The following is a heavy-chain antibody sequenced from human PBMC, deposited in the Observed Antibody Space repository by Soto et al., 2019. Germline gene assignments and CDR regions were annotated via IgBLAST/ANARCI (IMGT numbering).Heavy chain of an antibody. CDR1: GFTLTRYA. J-gene: IGHJ4*02. D-gene: IGHD1-20*01. Sequence: PVGSLRLPCATSGFTLTRYAMHWVRQAPGKGLEWVAGISYDGGNKYYADSVKGRITISRDNSKNTSYVQINRLRPDATAVYYCARGGSATHNLFDYWGQGTLVTVSS. CDR2: ISYDGGNK. V-gene: IGHV3-30-3*01. CDR3: ARGGSATHNLFDY.